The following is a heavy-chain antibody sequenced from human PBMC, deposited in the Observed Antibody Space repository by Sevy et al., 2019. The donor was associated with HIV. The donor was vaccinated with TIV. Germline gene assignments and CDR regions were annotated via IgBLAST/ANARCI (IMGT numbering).Heavy chain of an antibody. J-gene: IGHJ5*01. D-gene: IGHD6-19*01. Sequence: GGSLRLSCAASGFTFSSYGMHWVRQAPGKGLEWVAVISYDGSNKYYADSVKGRFTISRDNSKSTLYLQMNSLRAEDTAVYYCAKEPIAVADSNWFDSWGQGTLATVSS. CDR2: ISYDGSNK. V-gene: IGHV3-30*18. CDR1: GFTFSSYG. CDR3: AKEPIAVADSNWFDS.